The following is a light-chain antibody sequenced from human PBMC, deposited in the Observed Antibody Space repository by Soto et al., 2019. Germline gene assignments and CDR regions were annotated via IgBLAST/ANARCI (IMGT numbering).Light chain of an antibody. CDR1: QTVSKNY. Sequence: EIVLTQSPVTVSLSPGEGATLSCRASQTVSKNYLAWYQQKAGQAPRLVIYAAYTRATGIQDRFSGGGSGTDFTLTISRLEPEDFAVFYCKQYAVSPITVGQGTRLEIK. CDR2: AAY. CDR3: KQYAVSPIT. J-gene: IGKJ5*01. V-gene: IGKV3-20*01.